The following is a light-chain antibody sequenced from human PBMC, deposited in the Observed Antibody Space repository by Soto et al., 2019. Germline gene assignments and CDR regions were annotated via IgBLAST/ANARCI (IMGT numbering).Light chain of an antibody. Sequence: DIQMSQSPSTLSASVGDRVTITCRASQSSSSWLAWYQQKPGNAPKLLIYDASSLESGVPSRFSGSGSGTEFTLTISSLQPDDFATYYCQQYNSYGTFGQGTKVDIK. CDR3: QQYNSYGT. CDR1: QSSSSW. CDR2: DAS. V-gene: IGKV1-5*01. J-gene: IGKJ1*01.